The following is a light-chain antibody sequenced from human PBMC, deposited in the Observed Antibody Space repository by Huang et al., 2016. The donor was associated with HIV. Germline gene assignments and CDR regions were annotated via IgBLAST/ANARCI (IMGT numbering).Light chain of an antibody. V-gene: IGKV1-33*01. CDR1: QDISNY. J-gene: IGKJ3*01. CDR3: QQYDNLPPFT. Sequence: DIQLTQSPSSRSATVGARVTITCQASQDISNYLNWYQQKPGNAPKLLIYDASNLETGVPSRFSGSGSWTDVTFTISSLQPEDIATYYCQQYDNLPPFTFGPGTKVDIK. CDR2: DAS.